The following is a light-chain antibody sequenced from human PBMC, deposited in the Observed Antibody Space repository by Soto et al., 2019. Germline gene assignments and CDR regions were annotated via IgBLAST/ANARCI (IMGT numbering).Light chain of an antibody. CDR1: KLGDNY. Sequence: SYELTQPPSVSVSPGQTAIITCSGDKLGDNYACWYQQKPGQSPVLVIYQDKKRPSGIPERFSGSNSGNTATLTISGTQAMDEADYYCQAWDISTGIFGGGTQLTVL. V-gene: IGLV3-1*01. CDR3: QAWDISTGI. J-gene: IGLJ2*01. CDR2: QDK.